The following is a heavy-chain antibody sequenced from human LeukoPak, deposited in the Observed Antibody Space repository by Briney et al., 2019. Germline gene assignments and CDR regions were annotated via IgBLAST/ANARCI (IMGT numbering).Heavy chain of an antibody. CDR1: GYTFTGYY. Sequence: ASVKVSCKASGYTFTGYYMHWVRQAPGQGLEWMGWINPNSGVTNYAQKFQGRVTMTRDTSISTAYMELSRLRSDDTAVYYCARGSNYYYYMDVWGKGTTVTVSS. V-gene: IGHV1-2*02. CDR3: ARGSNYYYYMDV. J-gene: IGHJ6*03. D-gene: IGHD4-11*01. CDR2: INPNSGVT.